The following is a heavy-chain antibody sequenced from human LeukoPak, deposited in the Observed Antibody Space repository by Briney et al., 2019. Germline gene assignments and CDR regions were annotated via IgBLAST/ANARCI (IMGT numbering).Heavy chain of an antibody. D-gene: IGHD3-9*01. V-gene: IGHV1-24*01. CDR3: ATGTHYDLLPF. CDR2: FDPGGGEI. J-gene: IGHJ4*02. Sequence: VASVKVSCKVSGYSITELSTHWVRQAPGKGLEWMGGFDPGGGEIIYEQKFQDRVTMTEDTSTDTAYMELSSLRSEDTALYYCATGTHYDLLPFWGQGTLVTVSS. CDR1: GYSITELS.